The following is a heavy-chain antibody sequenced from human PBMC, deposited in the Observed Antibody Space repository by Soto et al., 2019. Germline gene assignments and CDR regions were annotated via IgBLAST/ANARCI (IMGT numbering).Heavy chain of an antibody. CDR3: TTGLLWFGESDDY. V-gene: IGHV3-15*01. CDR2: IKSKTDGGTT. D-gene: IGHD3-10*01. J-gene: IGHJ4*02. Sequence: VQLVESGGGLVKPGGSLRLSCAASGFTFSNAWMSWVRQAPGKGLEWVGRIKSKTDGGTTDYAAPVKGRFTISRDDSNNTRYLQMNSVKSEDTAVYYCTTGLLWFGESDDYWGQGTLVTVSS. CDR1: GFTFSNAW.